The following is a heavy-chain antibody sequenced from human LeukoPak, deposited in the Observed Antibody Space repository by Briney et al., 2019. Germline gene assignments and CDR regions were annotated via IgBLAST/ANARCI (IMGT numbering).Heavy chain of an antibody. J-gene: IGHJ2*01. CDR1: GFTFSSYW. V-gene: IGHV3-9*01. Sequence: PGGSLRLSCAASGFTFSSYWMHWVRQAPGKGLVWVSGISWNSGSIGYADSVKGRFTISRDNAKNSLYLQMNSLRAEDTALYYCATDYYDSSGYYSAWYFDLWGRGTLVTVSS. CDR2: ISWNSGSI. CDR3: ATDYYDSSGYYSAWYFDL. D-gene: IGHD3-22*01.